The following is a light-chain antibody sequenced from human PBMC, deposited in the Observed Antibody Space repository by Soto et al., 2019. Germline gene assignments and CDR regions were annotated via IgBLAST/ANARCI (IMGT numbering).Light chain of an antibody. CDR3: QQGHNWPLT. Sequence: EIVMTQSPATLSVSPGERATLSCRASQSISSELAWYQQKPGQPPRLLIYSASTRATGVPVRFTGSGSGSEFILTISGLQSEDFAVYYCQQGHNWPLTFGQGTRLEI. V-gene: IGKV3-15*01. J-gene: IGKJ2*01. CDR2: SAS. CDR1: QSISSE.